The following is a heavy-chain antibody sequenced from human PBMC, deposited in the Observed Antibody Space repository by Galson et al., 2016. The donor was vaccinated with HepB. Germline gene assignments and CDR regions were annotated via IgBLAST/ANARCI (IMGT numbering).Heavy chain of an antibody. CDR3: ARDREMAAAVSRKLSYYYVMDV. CDR2: IYHSGST. Sequence: LSLTCAVSGGSISSNNWWSWVRQAPGKGLEWIGEIYHSGSTNYNPSLKSRVTISVDKSKNHFSLKLISVTAADTAVYYCARDREMAAAVSRKLSYYYVMDVWGQGTTVTVSS. V-gene: IGHV4-4*02. J-gene: IGHJ6*02. D-gene: IGHD6-13*01. CDR1: GGSISSNNW.